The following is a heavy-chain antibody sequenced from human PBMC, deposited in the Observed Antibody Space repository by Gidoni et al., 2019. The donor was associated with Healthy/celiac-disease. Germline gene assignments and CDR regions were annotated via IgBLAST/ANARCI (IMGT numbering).Heavy chain of an antibody. CDR1: GYTFTSYD. CDR3: ARGGSSSWYPDYDY. D-gene: IGHD6-13*01. V-gene: IGHV1-8*01. Sequence: QAQLAQPGAEVKKPGASVKVSCKASGYTFTSYDINWVRQATGQGLEWMGWMNPNSGNTGYAQKFQGRVTMTRNTSISTAYMELSSLRSDDTAVYYCARGGSSSWYPDYDYWGQGTLVTVSS. J-gene: IGHJ4*02. CDR2: MNPNSGNT.